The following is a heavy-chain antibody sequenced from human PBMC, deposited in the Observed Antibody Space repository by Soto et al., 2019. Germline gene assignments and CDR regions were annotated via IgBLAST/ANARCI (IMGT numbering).Heavy chain of an antibody. CDR3: ATFRGGGFY. V-gene: IGHV4-39*01. Sequence: SETLSLTCTVSGGSISSSSYYWGWIRQPPGKGLEWIGSIYYSGSTYYNPSLKSRVTISVDTSKNQFSLKLSSVTAADTAVYYCATFRGGGFYWGQGTLVTVSS. CDR1: GGSISSSSYY. J-gene: IGHJ4*02. CDR2: IYYSGST. D-gene: IGHD3-16*01.